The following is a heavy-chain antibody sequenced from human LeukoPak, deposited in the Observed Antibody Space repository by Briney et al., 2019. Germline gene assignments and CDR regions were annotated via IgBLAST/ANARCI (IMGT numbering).Heavy chain of an antibody. Sequence: PSETLSLTCTVSGGSISSYYWSWIRQPPGKGLEWIGYIYYSGSTNYNPSLKSRVTISVDTSKNQFSLKLSSVTAADTAVYYCARCRGPNDSSSWYWFGWRPRNYYYYYMDVWGKGTTVTVSS. V-gene: IGHV4-59*01. J-gene: IGHJ6*03. CDR2: IYYSGST. D-gene: IGHD6-13*01. CDR1: GGSISSYY. CDR3: ARCRGPNDSSSWYWFGWRPRNYYYYYMDV.